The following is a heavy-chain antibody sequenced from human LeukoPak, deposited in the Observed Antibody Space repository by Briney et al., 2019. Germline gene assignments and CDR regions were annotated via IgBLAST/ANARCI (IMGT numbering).Heavy chain of an antibody. CDR1: GYTFTHHA. CDR3: ARGWGFSRCHCMDV. Sequence: ASVKVSCKASGYTFTHHAISRGRDTPGQGLEWMGWISGYNGNTNYAQKFQGRDTMTTDTSTGTAYMELRSLRSDDTAVYYCARGWGFSRCHCMDVWGKGTTVTVSS. V-gene: IGHV1-18*01. D-gene: IGHD3-16*01. J-gene: IGHJ6*04. CDR2: ISGYNGNT.